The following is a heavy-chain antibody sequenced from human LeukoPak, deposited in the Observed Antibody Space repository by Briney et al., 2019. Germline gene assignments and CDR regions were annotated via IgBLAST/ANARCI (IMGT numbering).Heavy chain of an antibody. J-gene: IGHJ4*02. CDR3: AGNHDYGDF. CDR2: FNPNSGGT. D-gene: IGHD1-14*01. CDR1: GYTFTDYY. V-gene: IGHV1-2*02. Sequence: GASVKVSCKASGYTFTDYYMHWVRQAPGQGLEWMGWFNPNSGGTHYAQKFQGRVTMTRDTSISTAYMELTSLTSDDTAIYYCAGNHDYGDFWGQGTLVTVSS.